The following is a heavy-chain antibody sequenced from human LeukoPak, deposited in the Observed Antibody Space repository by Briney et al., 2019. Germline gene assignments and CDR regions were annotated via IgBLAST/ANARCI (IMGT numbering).Heavy chain of an antibody. J-gene: IGHJ4*02. Sequence: SETLSLTCAVYGGSFSGYYWSWIRQPPGKGLEWIGEINHSGSTNYNPSLKSRVTISVDTSKNQFSLKLSSVTAADTAVYYCARGPTGGWLDYWGQGTLVTVSS. V-gene: IGHV4-34*01. CDR1: GGSFSGYY. D-gene: IGHD1-14*01. CDR3: ARGPTGGWLDY. CDR2: INHSGST.